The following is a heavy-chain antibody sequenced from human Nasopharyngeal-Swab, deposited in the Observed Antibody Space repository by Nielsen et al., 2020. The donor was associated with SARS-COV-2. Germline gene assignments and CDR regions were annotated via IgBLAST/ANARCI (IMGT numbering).Heavy chain of an antibody. D-gene: IGHD5-12*01. J-gene: IGHJ4*02. CDR1: GYSFTSYW. Sequence: GEALKISWKGSGYSFTSYWNSWGRQMPGKGLEWMGRIDPSDSYTNYSPSFQGHVAISADKSISTAYLQWSSLKASDTAMYYCARQGESINNDYWGQGTLVTVSS. CDR2: IDPSDSYT. CDR3: ARQGESINNDY. V-gene: IGHV5-10-1*01.